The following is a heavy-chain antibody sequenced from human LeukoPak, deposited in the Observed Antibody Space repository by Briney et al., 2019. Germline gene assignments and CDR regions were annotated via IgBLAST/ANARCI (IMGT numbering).Heavy chain of an antibody. CDR1: GGSFSGYY. CDR3: ARGTGYCSSTSCSKNDDAFDI. V-gene: IGHV4-34*01. J-gene: IGHJ3*02. Sequence: PSETLSLTCAVYGGSFSGYYWSWIRQPPGKGLEWIGEINHSGSTNYNPSLKSRVTISVDTSKNQLSLRLSSVTAADTAVYYCARGTGYCSSTSCSKNDDAFDIWGQGTMVTVSS. D-gene: IGHD2-2*01. CDR2: INHSGST.